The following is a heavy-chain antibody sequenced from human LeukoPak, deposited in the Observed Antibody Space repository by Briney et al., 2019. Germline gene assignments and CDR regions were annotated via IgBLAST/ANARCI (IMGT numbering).Heavy chain of an antibody. Sequence: SETLSLTCTVSDDSITAYHWNWIRQPAGKGLEWVGRIFSSGSTNYSPSLKSRVTMSVDTSKNHFSLKLSSVTAADTAVYYCARGQFLYSTGWPSTIRFDYWGQGALVTVSS. D-gene: IGHD6-19*01. CDR1: DDSITAYH. CDR3: ARGQFLYSTGWPSTIRFDY. V-gene: IGHV4-4*07. CDR2: IFSSGST. J-gene: IGHJ4*02.